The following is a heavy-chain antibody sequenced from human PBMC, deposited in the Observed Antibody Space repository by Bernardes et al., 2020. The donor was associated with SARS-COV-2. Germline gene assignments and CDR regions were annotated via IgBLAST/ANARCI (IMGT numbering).Heavy chain of an antibody. CDR3: ARGGSRATWIQLWFSPPFDY. CDR2: IYYSGST. V-gene: IGHV4-39*01. D-gene: IGHD5-18*01. CDR1: GGSISSSSYY. Sequence: TLSLTCTVSGGSISSSSYYWGWIRQPPGKGLEWIGSIYYSGSTYYNPSLKSRVTISVDTSKNQFSLKLSSVTAADTAVYYCARGGSRATWIQLWFSPPFDYWGQRTLVAVSS. J-gene: IGHJ4*02.